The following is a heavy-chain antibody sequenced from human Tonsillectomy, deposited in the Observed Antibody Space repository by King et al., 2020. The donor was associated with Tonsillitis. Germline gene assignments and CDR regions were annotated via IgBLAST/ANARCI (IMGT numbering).Heavy chain of an antibody. CDR3: AREGKYYDSSGYYAKWFDP. D-gene: IGHD3-22*01. CDR1: GGSISSYY. V-gene: IGHV4-59*01. Sequence: QLQESGPGLVKPSETLSLTCTVSGGSISSYYWSWIRQPPGKGLEWIGYIYYSGSTNYNPSLKSRVTISVDTSKNQFSLKLSSVTAADTAVYYCAREGKYYDSSGYYAKWFDPWGQGTLVTVSS. J-gene: IGHJ5*02. CDR2: IYYSGST.